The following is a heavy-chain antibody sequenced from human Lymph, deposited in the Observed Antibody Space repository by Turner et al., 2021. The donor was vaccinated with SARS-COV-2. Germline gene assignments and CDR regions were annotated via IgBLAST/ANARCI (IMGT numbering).Heavy chain of an antibody. V-gene: IGHV4-39*01. D-gene: IGHD4-17*01. CDR3: ARLGGAYGDPFDY. CDR2: FYYSGST. Sequence: QLQLQESGPGLVKPSETLSLTCTVSGGSISSSSHYWCWIRQPPGKGLEWIGSFYYSGSTYYNPSLKSRVTISVDTSKNQFSLKLTSVTATDTAVYYCARLGGAYGDPFDYWGQGTLVTVSS. CDR1: GGSISSSSHY. J-gene: IGHJ4*02.